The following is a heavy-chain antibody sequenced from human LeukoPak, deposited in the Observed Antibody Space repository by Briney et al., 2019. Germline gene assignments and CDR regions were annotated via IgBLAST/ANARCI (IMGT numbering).Heavy chain of an antibody. CDR3: ARTSRMTTATP. J-gene: IGHJ4*02. CDR1: GGSFSGYY. V-gene: IGHV4-34*01. Sequence: SETLSLTCAVYGGSFSGYYWSWIRQPPEKGLEWIGEINHSGNTNYNPSLKSRVTISVDTSKNQFSLKLNSVTAADTAVYYCARTSRMTTATPWGQGTLVTVSS. CDR2: INHSGNT. D-gene: IGHD4-17*01.